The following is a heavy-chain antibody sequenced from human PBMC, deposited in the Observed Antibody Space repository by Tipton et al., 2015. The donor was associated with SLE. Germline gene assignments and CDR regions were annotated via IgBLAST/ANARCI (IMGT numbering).Heavy chain of an antibody. V-gene: IGHV4-4*07. J-gene: IGHJ5*02. CDR2: INTSRST. Sequence: TLSLTCTVSGGSTSSYYWSWIRQPAEKGLEWIGRINTSRSTDYNPSLKSRVTMSVDTSKNQFSLKLSSVTAADTAVYYCARGVWSGNWFDPWGQGTLVTVSS. CDR1: GGSTSSYY. CDR3: ARGVWSGNWFDP. D-gene: IGHD1-26*01.